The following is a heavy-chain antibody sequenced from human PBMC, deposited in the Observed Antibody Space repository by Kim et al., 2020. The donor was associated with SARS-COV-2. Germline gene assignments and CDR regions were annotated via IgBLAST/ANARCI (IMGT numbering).Heavy chain of an antibody. J-gene: IGHJ5*02. V-gene: IGHV4-34*01. Sequence: SETLSLTCAVYGGSFSGYYWSWIRQPPGKGLEWIGEINHSGSTNYNPSLKSRVTISVDTSKNQFSLKLSSVTAADTAVYYCARGSVYSWWLRLRPPNWFDPWGQGTLVTVSS. D-gene: IGHD5-12*01. CDR1: GGSFSGYY. CDR3: ARGSVYSWWLRLRPPNWFDP. CDR2: INHSGST.